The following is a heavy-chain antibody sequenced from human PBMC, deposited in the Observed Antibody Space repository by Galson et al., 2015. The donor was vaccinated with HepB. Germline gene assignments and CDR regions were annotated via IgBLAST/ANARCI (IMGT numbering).Heavy chain of an antibody. CDR2: LSAYNGNT. J-gene: IGHJ4*02. CDR3: AREHRRDGSGSYGY. V-gene: IGHV1-18*01. D-gene: IGHD3-10*01. Sequence: SVKVSCKASGYTFTSYGISWVRQAPGQGLEWMGWLSAYNGNTNYAQKLQGRVTMTTDTSTSTAYMELRSLRSDDTAVYYCAREHRRDGSGSYGYWGQGTLVTVSS. CDR1: GYTFTSYG.